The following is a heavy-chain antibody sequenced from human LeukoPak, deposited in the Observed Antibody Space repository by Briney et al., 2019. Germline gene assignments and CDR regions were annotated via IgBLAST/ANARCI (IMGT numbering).Heavy chain of an antibody. Sequence: PSETLSLTCAVYGGSFSGSYWSWFRQPPGKGLEWFGEINNSGSTNYNPSLKSRVTISVDTSKNQFSLKLSSVTAADTAVYYCARDNVLRYFDWLVNYYYGMDVWGQGTTVTVSS. CDR1: GGSFSGSY. CDR2: INNSGST. CDR3: ARDNVLRYFDWLVNYYYGMDV. D-gene: IGHD3-9*01. J-gene: IGHJ6*02. V-gene: IGHV4-34*01.